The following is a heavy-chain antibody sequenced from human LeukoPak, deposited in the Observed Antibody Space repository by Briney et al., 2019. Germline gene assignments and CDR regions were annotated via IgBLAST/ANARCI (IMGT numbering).Heavy chain of an antibody. CDR1: GFTFDDYA. CDR2: ISWNSGSI. D-gene: IGHD3-22*01. CDR3: AKDSSGYLDY. J-gene: IGHJ4*02. V-gene: IGHV3-9*01. Sequence: GGSLRLSCAASGFTFDDYAMHWVRQAPGEGLEWVSGISWNSGSIGYGDSVKGRFTISRDNAKNSLYLQMNSLRAEDTALYYCAKDSSGYLDYWGQGTLVTVSS.